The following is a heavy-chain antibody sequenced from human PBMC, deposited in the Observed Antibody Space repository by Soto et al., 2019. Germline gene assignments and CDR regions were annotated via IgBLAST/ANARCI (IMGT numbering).Heavy chain of an antibody. J-gene: IGHJ3*02. V-gene: IGHV3-30-3*01. Sequence: QVQLVESGGGVVQPGRSLRLSCAASGFTFSSYAMHWVRQAPGKGLEWVAVISYDGSNKYYADSVKGRFTISRDNSKNTLDLQMNSLRVGDTAVYYCAREGDTMVRGVIIRAFDIWGQGTMVTVSS. CDR3: AREGDTMVRGVIIRAFDI. D-gene: IGHD3-10*01. CDR1: GFTFSSYA. CDR2: ISYDGSNK.